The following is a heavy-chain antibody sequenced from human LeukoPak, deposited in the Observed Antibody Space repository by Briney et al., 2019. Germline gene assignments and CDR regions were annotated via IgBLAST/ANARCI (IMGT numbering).Heavy chain of an antibody. CDR2: ISSSGSTI. CDR1: GFTFSDYY. Sequence: GGSLRLSCAASGFTFSDYYMSWIRQAPGKGLEWVSYISSSGSTIYYADSVKGRFTISRDNSKNTLYLQMNSLRAEDTAVYYCARARYCSSTNCYEHDYWGQGTQVTVSS. V-gene: IGHV3-11*04. CDR3: ARARYCSSTNCYEHDY. J-gene: IGHJ4*02. D-gene: IGHD2-2*01.